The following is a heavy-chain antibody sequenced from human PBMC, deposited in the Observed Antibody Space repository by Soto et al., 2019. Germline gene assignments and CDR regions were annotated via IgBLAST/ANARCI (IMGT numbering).Heavy chain of an antibody. CDR3: ARYWVVVAARPSDYYYYGMDV. J-gene: IGHJ6*02. CDR2: INPNSGGT. D-gene: IGHD6-6*01. Sequence: QVQLVQSGAEVKKPGASVKVSCKASGYTFTGYYMHWVRQAPGQGLEWMGWINPNSGGTNYAQKFQGRVTMTRDTSISTAYMELSRLRSDDTAVYYCARYWVVVAARPSDYYYYGMDVWGQGTTVTVSS. CDR1: GYTFTGYY. V-gene: IGHV1-2*02.